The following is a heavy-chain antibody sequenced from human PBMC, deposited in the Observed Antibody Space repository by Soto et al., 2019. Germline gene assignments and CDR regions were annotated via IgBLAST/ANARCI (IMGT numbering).Heavy chain of an antibody. Sequence: EVQLLESGGGLVQPGGSLRLSCAASGFTFSIYAMSWVRQAPGKGLEWVSAISVSGAGTYYTDSVKGRFPISSDNSKNTLYLQMNSLRAEDTSVYYCAREPGMVKNPVYWGQGTLVTGS. D-gene: IGHD3-10*01. J-gene: IGHJ4*02. CDR1: GFTFSIYA. CDR3: AREPGMVKNPVY. CDR2: ISVSGAGT. V-gene: IGHV3-23*01.